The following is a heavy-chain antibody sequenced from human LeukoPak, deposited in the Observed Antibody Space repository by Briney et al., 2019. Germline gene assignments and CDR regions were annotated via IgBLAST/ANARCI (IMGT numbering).Heavy chain of an antibody. J-gene: IGHJ6*03. V-gene: IGHV3-7*01. Sequence: QPGGSLRLSCAASGFTFSSYWMSWVRQAPGKGLEWVANIKQDGSEKYYVDSVEGRFTISRDNAKNSLYLQMNSLRAEDTAVYYCARDGLVGYYYYYMDVWGKGTTVTVSS. CDR3: ARDGLVGYYYYYMDV. CDR2: IKQDGSEK. CDR1: GFTFSSYW. D-gene: IGHD3/OR15-3a*01.